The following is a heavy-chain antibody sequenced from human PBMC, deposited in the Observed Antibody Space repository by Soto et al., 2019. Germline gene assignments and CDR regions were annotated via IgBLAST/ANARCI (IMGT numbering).Heavy chain of an antibody. CDR1: GYIFANHY. CDR2: INPSGGST. Sequence: QVQLVQSGAEVKKPGASMKVSCKASGYIFANHYIHWVRQAPGQGLEWMGIINPSGGSTNYLQKFQGRVTMTRDKSTSTVYMELSSLRSEATAVYFCAIADYYDGSGFYYDYWGQGTLVTVSS. J-gene: IGHJ4*02. D-gene: IGHD3-22*01. CDR3: AIADYYDGSGFYYDY. V-gene: IGHV1-46*01.